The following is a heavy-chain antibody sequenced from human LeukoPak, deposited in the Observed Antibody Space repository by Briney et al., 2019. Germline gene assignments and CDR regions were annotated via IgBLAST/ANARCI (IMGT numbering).Heavy chain of an antibody. CDR3: ARDQGYCGGDCSTYYYYGMDV. Sequence: ASVNVSCTASGYTFTSYAMHWVRQAPGQRLEWMGWINAGNGNTKYSQKFQGRVTITRDTSASTAYMELSSLRSEDTAVYYCARDQGYCGGDCSTYYYYGMDVWGQGTTVTVSS. D-gene: IGHD2-21*02. CDR1: GYTFTSYA. J-gene: IGHJ6*02. V-gene: IGHV1-3*01. CDR2: INAGNGNT.